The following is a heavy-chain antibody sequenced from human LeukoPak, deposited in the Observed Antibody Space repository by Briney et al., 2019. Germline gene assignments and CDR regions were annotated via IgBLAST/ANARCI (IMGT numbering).Heavy chain of an antibody. Sequence: GASVKASCKASGYTLTSYGISWVRQAPGQELVCLGWTNTYNGNTNYAQNFQGRVTMTIDTSTNTAYMELRSLRSDDTAVYYCVRVSSSRGKLDAFDIWGQGTMVTVSS. V-gene: IGHV1-18*01. CDR3: VRVSSSRGKLDAFDI. CDR2: TNTYNGNT. D-gene: IGHD6-6*01. J-gene: IGHJ3*02. CDR1: GYTLTSYG.